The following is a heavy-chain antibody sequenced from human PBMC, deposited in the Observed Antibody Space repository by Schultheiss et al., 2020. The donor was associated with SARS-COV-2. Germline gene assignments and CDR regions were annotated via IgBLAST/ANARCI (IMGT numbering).Heavy chain of an antibody. V-gene: IGHV3-9*03. D-gene: IGHD3-22*01. J-gene: IGHJ4*02. CDR2: ISWNSGSI. CDR1: GFTFSSYG. Sequence: GGSLRLSCAASGFTFSSYGMHWVRQAPGKGLEWVSGISWNSGSIGYADSVKGRFTISRDNAKNSLYLQMNSLRAEDMALYYCAKRGSGYSAGLTDWGQGTLVTVSS. CDR3: AKRGSGYSAGLTD.